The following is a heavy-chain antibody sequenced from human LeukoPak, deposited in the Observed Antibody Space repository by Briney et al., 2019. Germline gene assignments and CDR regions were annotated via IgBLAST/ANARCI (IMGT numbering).Heavy chain of an antibody. J-gene: IGHJ3*02. CDR3: ARGLAQGFTLGAFDI. Sequence: PSETLSLTCTVSGGSISSYYWSWIRQPAGKGLEWIGRIYTSGSTNYNPSLKSRVTMSVDTSKNQFSLKLSSVTAADTAVYYCARGLAQGFTLGAFDIWGQGTMVTVSS. V-gene: IGHV4-4*07. CDR1: GGSISSYY. CDR2: IYTSGST. D-gene: IGHD3-16*01.